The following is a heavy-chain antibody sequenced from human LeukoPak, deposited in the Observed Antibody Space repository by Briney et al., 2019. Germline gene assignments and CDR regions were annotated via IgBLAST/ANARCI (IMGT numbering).Heavy chain of an antibody. J-gene: IGHJ5*02. CDR1: GGSFSGYY. V-gene: IGHV4-59*01. Sequence: SETLSLTCAVYGGSFSGYYWSWIRQPPGKGLEWIGYIYYSGSTNYNPSLKSRVTISVKTSKNQFSLKLSSVTAADTAVYYCARGTYYYYDSSGYLFWFDPWGQGTLVTVSS. CDR3: ARGTYYYYDSSGYLFWFDP. D-gene: IGHD3-22*01. CDR2: IYYSGST.